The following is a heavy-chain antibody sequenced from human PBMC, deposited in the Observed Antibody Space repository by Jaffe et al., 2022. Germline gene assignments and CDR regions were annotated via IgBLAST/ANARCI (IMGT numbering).Heavy chain of an antibody. CDR2: IRYDGSNK. J-gene: IGHJ4*02. Sequence: QVQLVESGGGVVQPGGSLRLSCAASGFTFSSYGMHWVRQAPGKGLEWVAFIRYDGSNKYYADSVKGRFTISRDNSKNTLYLQMNSLRAEDTAVYYCAKDPGATRELYYFDYWGQGTLVTVSS. V-gene: IGHV3-30*02. D-gene: IGHD1-26*01. CDR1: GFTFSSYG. CDR3: AKDPGATRELYYFDY.